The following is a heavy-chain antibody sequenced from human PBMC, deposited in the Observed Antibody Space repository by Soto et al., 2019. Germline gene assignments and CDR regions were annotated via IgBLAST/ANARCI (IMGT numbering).Heavy chain of an antibody. V-gene: IGHV5-10-1*01. CDR1: GYSFTSYW. J-gene: IGHJ6*02. CDR2: IDPSDSYT. D-gene: IGHD2-2*02. CDR3: ATSATAAILEYYYYYGMDV. Sequence: GESLKISCKGSGYSFTSYWISWVRQMPGKGLEWMGRIDPSDSYTNYSPSFQGHVTISADKSISTAYLQWSSLKASDTAMYYCATSATAAILEYYYYYGMDVWGQGTTVTVSS.